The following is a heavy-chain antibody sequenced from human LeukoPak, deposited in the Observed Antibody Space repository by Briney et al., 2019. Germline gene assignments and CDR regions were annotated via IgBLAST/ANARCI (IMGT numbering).Heavy chain of an antibody. CDR2: IHYSGDI. CDR1: GASISTSY. V-gene: IGHV4-59*01. CDR3: ARVGCSGGSCYPDY. Sequence: PSETLSLTCTVSGASISTSYWYWIRQPPGKGLEWIGYIHYSGDINYNPSLKSRVTISAYTSKNQLSLKLSSVTAADTAVYYCARVGCSGGSCYPDYWGQGILVTVSS. D-gene: IGHD2-15*01. J-gene: IGHJ4*02.